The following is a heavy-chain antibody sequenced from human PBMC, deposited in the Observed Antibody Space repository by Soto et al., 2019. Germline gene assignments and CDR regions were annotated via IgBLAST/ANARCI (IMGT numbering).Heavy chain of an antibody. CDR3: TKRRSARPGFDAFDL. J-gene: IGHJ3*01. V-gene: IGHV3-9*01. D-gene: IGHD3-10*01. CDR1: GFTFEDYS. CDR2: ISGNSGSS. Sequence: LRLSCVASGFTFEDYSLHWIRQVPGKGLEWVAGISGNSGSSGYADSVRGRFTVSRDNAKNSLFLQMSSLSPEDTALYYCTKRRSARPGFDAFDLWGQGTMVTVS.